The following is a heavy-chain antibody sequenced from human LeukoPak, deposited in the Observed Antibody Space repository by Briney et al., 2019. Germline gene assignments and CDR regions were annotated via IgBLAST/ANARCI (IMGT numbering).Heavy chain of an antibody. V-gene: IGHV4-4*02. CDR2: IYHSGST. D-gene: IGHD5-18*01. CDR1: GGSISSSNW. J-gene: IGHJ6*03. Sequence: KASETLSLTCAVSGGSISSSNWWSWVRQPPGKGLEWIGEIYHSGSTNYNPSLKSRVTISVDKSKNQFSLKLSSVTAADTAVYYCARVKRGYSLYYMDVWGKGTTVTVSS. CDR3: ARVKRGYSLYYMDV.